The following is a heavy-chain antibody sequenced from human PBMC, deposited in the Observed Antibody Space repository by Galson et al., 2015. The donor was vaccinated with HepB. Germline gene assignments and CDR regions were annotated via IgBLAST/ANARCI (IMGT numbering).Heavy chain of an antibody. Sequence: SLRLSCAASGFTFSNAWMSWVRQAPGMGLEWVGRIKSKTDGGRTDYAAPVNSRFTISRDDSKNTLDLQMNSLKTEDTAVYYGTTSGAYYDILTGERDYWGQGTLVTVSS. CDR3: TTSGAYYDILTGERDY. J-gene: IGHJ4*02. D-gene: IGHD3-9*01. V-gene: IGHV3-15*01. CDR1: GFTFSNAW. CDR2: IKSKTDGGRT.